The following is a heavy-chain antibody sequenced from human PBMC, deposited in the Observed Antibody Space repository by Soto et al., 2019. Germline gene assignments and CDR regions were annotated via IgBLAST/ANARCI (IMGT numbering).Heavy chain of an antibody. J-gene: IGHJ6*02. CDR2: IYYSGST. Sequence: SETLSLTCTVSGGSISRYYWSWIRQPPGKGLEWIGYIYYSGSTNYNPSLKSRVTISVDTSKNQFSLKLSSVTAADTAVYYCARDYVVRGVIADYYYYYGMDVWGQGTTVTVSS. CDR3: ARDYVVRGVIADYYYYYGMDV. V-gene: IGHV4-59*01. D-gene: IGHD3-10*01. CDR1: GGSISRYY.